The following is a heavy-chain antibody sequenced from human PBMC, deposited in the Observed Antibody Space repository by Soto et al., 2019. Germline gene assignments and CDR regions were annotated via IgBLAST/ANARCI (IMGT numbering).Heavy chain of an antibody. Sequence: SETLSLTCTVSGDSVSSVGFHWAWLRRPPGKGLEWIGYIYNGGSTYYRPSLESRMHVSLDATRNHYSLRPTSVTAADTAVYFCARAPVGLDTISYFDYWGQGKLVTVSS. D-gene: IGHD3-3*01. CDR3: ARAPVGLDTISYFDY. CDR1: GDSVSSVGFH. J-gene: IGHJ4*02. V-gene: IGHV4-30-4*01. CDR2: IYNGGST.